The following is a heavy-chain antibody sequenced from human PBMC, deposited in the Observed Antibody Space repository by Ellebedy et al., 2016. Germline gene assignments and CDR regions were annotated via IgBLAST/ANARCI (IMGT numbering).Heavy chain of an antibody. CDR2: IKCGNDNT. CDR3: AREKGGTGTPYYFDY. CDR1: GYTFTTYA. V-gene: IGHV1-3*01. J-gene: IGHJ4*02. Sequence: ASVKVSCKTSGYTFTTYAIHWVRQAPGERLEWMGWIKCGNDNTKYSQKFQDRVTITRDTSATTAYMELSGLRSEDTAVYYCAREKGGTGTPYYFDYWGQGTLVPVSS. D-gene: IGHD6-13*01.